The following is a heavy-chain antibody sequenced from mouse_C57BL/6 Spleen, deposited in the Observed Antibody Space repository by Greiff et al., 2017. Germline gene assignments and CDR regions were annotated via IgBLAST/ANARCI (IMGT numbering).Heavy chain of an antibody. CDR1: AYTFPGYW. Sequence: QVQLQQPGTELVKPGASVKLSCKASAYTFPGYWIPWLKQRPGQGLAWIGNINPSNGGTNYNEKFRSKATLTLDKSSSTAYMQLSSLTSEDSAVYYCALTTVVSYWYFDVWGTGTTVTVSS. V-gene: IGHV1-53*01. D-gene: IGHD1-1*01. CDR2: INPSNGGT. CDR3: ALTTVVSYWYFDV. J-gene: IGHJ1*03.